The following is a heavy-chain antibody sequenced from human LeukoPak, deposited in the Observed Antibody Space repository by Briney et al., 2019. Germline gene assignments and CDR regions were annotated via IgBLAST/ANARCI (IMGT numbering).Heavy chain of an antibody. CDR3: AGGWAWYCSSTSCPYNWFDP. J-gene: IGHJ5*02. V-gene: IGHV1-2*02. CDR2: INPNSGGT. CDR1: GYTFTGYY. D-gene: IGHD2-2*01. Sequence: ASVKVSCKASGYTFTGYYMHWVRQAPGQGLEWMGWINPNSGGTNYAQKFQGRVTMTRDTSISTAYMELSRLRSDDTAVYYCAGGWAWYCSSTSCPYNWFDPWGQGTLVTVSS.